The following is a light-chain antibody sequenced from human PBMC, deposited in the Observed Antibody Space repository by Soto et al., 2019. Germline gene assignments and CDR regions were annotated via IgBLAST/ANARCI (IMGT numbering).Light chain of an antibody. Sequence: DIQMTQSPSSLSASVGDRVTINCRASQGVSAYLLWYQQTQGKAPKLLIYGAFHLQSRVPSRFSGTGSATHFTLTISSLQPGDFATYYCQQTFDTPFTFGPGTKV. J-gene: IGKJ3*01. CDR2: GAF. CDR3: QQTFDTPFT. V-gene: IGKV1-39*01. CDR1: QGVSAY.